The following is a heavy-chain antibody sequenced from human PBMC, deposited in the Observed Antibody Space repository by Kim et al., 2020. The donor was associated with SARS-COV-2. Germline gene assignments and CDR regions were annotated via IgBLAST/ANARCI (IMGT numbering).Heavy chain of an antibody. J-gene: IGHJ4*02. CDR2: IKSKTDGGTT. CDR3: TTDPTGYRATPAGRSYDL. V-gene: IGHV3-15*01. CDR1: GFTFSNAW. D-gene: IGHD5-12*01. Sequence: GGSLRLSCAASGFTFSNAWMSWVRQAPGKGLEWVGRIKSKTDGGTTDYAAPVKGRFTISRDDSKNTLYLQMNSLKTEHTAVYYCTTDPTGYRATPAGRSYDLGGQGTLVTVSS.